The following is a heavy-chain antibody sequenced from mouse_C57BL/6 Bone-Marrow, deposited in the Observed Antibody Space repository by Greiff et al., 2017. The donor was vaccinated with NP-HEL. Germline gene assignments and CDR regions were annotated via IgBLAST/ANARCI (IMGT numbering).Heavy chain of an antibody. CDR3: ARRETGTVYWYFDV. J-gene: IGHJ1*03. CDR2: ISNGGGST. V-gene: IGHV5-12*01. D-gene: IGHD1-3*01. CDR1: GFTFSDYY. Sequence: DVKLVESGGGLVQPGGSLKLSCAASGFTFSDYYMYWVRQTPEKRLEWVAYISNGGGSTYYPDTVKGRFTISRDNAKNTLYLQMSRLKSEDTAMYYCARRETGTVYWYFDVWGTGTTVTVSS.